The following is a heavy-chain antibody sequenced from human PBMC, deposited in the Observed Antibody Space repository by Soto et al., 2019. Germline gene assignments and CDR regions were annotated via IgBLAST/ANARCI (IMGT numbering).Heavy chain of an antibody. D-gene: IGHD1-20*01. V-gene: IGHV1-2*02. CDR2: INPNSGGT. J-gene: IGHJ4*02. CDR1: GYTFTGYY. Sequence: GASVKVSCKASGYTFTGYYMHWVRQAPGQGLEWMGWINPNSGGTNYAQKFQGRVTMTRDTSISTAYMELSRLRSDDTAVYYCATAPRTYNWNDPFDYWGQGTLVTVSS. CDR3: ATAPRTYNWNDPFDY.